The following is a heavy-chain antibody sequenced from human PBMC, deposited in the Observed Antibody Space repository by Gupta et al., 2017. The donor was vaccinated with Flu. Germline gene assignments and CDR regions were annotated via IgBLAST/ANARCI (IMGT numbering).Heavy chain of an antibody. CDR1: GGSISSNNYY. J-gene: IGHJ4*02. D-gene: IGHD6-19*01. CDR2: FSSSGST. V-gene: IGHV4-39*01. CDR3: AKRGVDSGWAFDC. Sequence: HLQLQESGPGLVKPSETLSLTCTVSGGSISSNNYYWAWIRQPPGTGLEWIGSFSSSGSTQYNPSLQSRVTISVDRSTNRFSLQLSSVTAADTAIYYCAKRGVDSGWAFDCWGQGALVAVSS.